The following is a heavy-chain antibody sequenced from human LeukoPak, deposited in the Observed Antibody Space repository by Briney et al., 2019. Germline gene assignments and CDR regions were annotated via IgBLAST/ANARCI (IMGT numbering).Heavy chain of an antibody. J-gene: IGHJ4*02. CDR2: ICTSGDCT. D-gene: IGHD1-1*01. CDR3: ARGGSGNWNAPFDY. V-gene: IGHV3-21*01. CDR1: GFTFKNYG. Sequence: GGSLRLSCAASGFTFKNYGMSWVRQAPGKGLEWVSAICTSGDCTYYGDSVKGRFTISRDNAKNSLYLQMNSLRAEDTAVYYCARGGSGNWNAPFDYWGQGTLVTVSS.